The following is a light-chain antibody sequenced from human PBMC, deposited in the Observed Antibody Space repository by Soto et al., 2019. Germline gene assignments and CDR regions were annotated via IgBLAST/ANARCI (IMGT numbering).Light chain of an antibody. V-gene: IGKV3-20*01. J-gene: IGKJ2*01. CDR2: GVS. CDR3: HHYGSSPYT. Sequence: EMVLTQSPGTLSLSPGERATLSCRASQSLSGNYLAWYQQKPGQAPRLLMFGVSSRATGIPDRFSGSGSGTDFTLTISRLEPEDFAVYYCHHYGSSPYTFGLGTKLEIK. CDR1: QSLSGNY.